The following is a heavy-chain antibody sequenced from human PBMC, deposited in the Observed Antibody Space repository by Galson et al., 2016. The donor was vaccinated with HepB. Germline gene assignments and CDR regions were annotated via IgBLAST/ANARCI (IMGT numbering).Heavy chain of an antibody. CDR2: ICGRCGDM. CDR1: GFTFDKYG. J-gene: IGHJ4*02. D-gene: IGHD6-19*01. Sequence: CAASGFTFDKYGMTWFRQAPGKGLEWVSTICGRCGDMDYADSVKGRFTISRDDSKNTLYLHMNSLRVEDKDIYYCAIDPSQWHDLLFGNWAQGTLVTVSA. CDR3: AIDPSQWHDLLFGN. V-gene: IGHV3-23*01.